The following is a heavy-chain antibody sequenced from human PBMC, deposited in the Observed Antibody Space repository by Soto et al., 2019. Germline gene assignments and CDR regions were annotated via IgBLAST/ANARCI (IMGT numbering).Heavy chain of an antibody. CDR3: ARDRPNYYDSSGYYHVFDY. CDR1: GGTFSSYA. CDR2: IIPIFGTA. D-gene: IGHD3-22*01. V-gene: IGHV1-69*13. Sequence: ASVKVSCKASGGTFSSYAISWVRQAPGQGLEWMGGIIPIFGTANYAQKFQGRVTITADESTGTAYMELSSLRSEDTAVYYCARDRPNYYDSSGYYHVFDYWGQGTLVTVSS. J-gene: IGHJ4*02.